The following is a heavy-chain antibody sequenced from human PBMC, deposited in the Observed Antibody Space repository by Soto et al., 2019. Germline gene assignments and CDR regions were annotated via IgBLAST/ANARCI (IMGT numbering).Heavy chain of an antibody. V-gene: IGHV3-23*01. D-gene: IGHD3-10*01. CDR3: AAPRDEYGSGVSWFTYGMDI. J-gene: IGHJ6*02. CDR2: LDGAGGST. CDR1: GFTFSDYA. Sequence: GGSLRLSCLASGFTFSDYAMTWVRHVPGRGLEWVASLDGAGGSTYYADSVRGRFTISRDNSQNTLFLQMKRLTVDDTAIYYCAAPRDEYGSGVSWFTYGMDIWGQGTTVTAP.